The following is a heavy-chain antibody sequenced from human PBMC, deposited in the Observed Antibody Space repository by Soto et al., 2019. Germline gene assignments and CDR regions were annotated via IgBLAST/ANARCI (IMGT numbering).Heavy chain of an antibody. V-gene: IGHV4-39*07. Sequence: PSETLSLTCTVAGGYISSSSYYWGWIRQPPGKGLEWIGEINHSGSTNYNPSLKSRVTISVDTSKNQFSLKLSSVTAADTAVYYCARDDYDYVWGSYRFSGSDAFDIWGRGTMVTVSS. CDR1: GGYISSSSYY. J-gene: IGHJ3*02. CDR2: INHSGST. CDR3: ARDDYDYVWGSYRFSGSDAFDI. D-gene: IGHD3-16*02.